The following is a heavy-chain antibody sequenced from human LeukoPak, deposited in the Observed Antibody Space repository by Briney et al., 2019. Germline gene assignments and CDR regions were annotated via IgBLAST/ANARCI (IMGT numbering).Heavy chain of an antibody. V-gene: IGHV3-30*04. CDR1: GFTFSSYA. Sequence: GGSLRLSCAASGFTFSSYAMHWVRQAPGKGLEWVAVISYDGSNKYYPDSVKGRFTIPRDNSKNTLYLQMNSLRAEDTAVYYCARSSSSWYMGYFQHWGQGTLVTVSS. D-gene: IGHD6-13*01. J-gene: IGHJ1*01. CDR3: ARSSSSWYMGYFQH. CDR2: ISYDGSNK.